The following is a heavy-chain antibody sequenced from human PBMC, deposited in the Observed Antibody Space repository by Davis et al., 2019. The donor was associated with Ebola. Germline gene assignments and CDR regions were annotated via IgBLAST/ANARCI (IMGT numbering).Heavy chain of an antibody. J-gene: IGHJ4*02. CDR1: GGSVSSGGYY. Sequence: SETLSLTCTVSGGSVSSGGYYWNWIRQPPGKGLEWIGYIYYSESTDYSPSFRGRATISLDTSKNQFSLKLSSVTAADTAVYYCASPDYWGQGTLVTVSS. V-gene: IGHV4-61*08. CDR3: ASPDY. CDR2: IYYSEST.